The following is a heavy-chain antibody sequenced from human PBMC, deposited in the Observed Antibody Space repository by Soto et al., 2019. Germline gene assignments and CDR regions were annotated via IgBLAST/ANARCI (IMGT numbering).Heavy chain of an antibody. CDR3: ASNDPENDEHHPFDY. CDR1: GFTFSDYY. V-gene: IGHV3-11*01. J-gene: IGHJ4*02. Sequence: GGSLRLSCAGSGFTFSDYYMSWIRQAPGKGLEWVSYISSSGNIIYYADSVQGRFTISRDNAKNSLYLQMNSLRSDDTAVYYCASNDPENDEHHPFDYWGQGTLVTVSS. CDR2: ISSSGNII. D-gene: IGHD1-1*01.